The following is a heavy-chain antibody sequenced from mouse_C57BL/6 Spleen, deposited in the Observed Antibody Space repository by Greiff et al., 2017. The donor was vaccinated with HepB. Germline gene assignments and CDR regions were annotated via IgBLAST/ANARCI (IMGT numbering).Heavy chain of an antibody. CDR3: ARWYSNVMGFAY. Sequence: VQLQQPGAELVRPGTSVKLSCKASGYTFTSYWMHWVKQRPGQGLEWIGVIDPSDSYTNYNQKFKGKATLTVDTSSSTAYMQLSSLTSEDSAVYYCARWYSNVMGFAYWGQGTLVTVSA. D-gene: IGHD2-5*01. J-gene: IGHJ3*01. CDR1: GYTFTSYW. V-gene: IGHV1-59*01. CDR2: IDPSDSYT.